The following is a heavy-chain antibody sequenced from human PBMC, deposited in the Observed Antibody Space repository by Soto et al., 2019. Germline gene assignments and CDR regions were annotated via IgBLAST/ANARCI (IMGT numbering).Heavy chain of an antibody. CDR2: ISAYNGNT. Sequence: GASVKVSCKASGYTFTSYGISWVRQAPGQGLEWMGWISAYNGNTNYAQKLQGRVTMTTDTSTSTAYMELRSLRSDDTAVYYCACTNGVFHPNDACDIWGQGTMVTVS. CDR1: GYTFTSYG. V-gene: IGHV1-18*04. CDR3: ACTNGVFHPNDACDI. J-gene: IGHJ3*02. D-gene: IGHD2-8*01.